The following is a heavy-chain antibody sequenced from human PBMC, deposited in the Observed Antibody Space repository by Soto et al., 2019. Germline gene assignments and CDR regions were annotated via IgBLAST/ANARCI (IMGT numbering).Heavy chain of an antibody. D-gene: IGHD3-16*02. CDR2: ISGSGGST. J-gene: IGHJ4*02. V-gene: IGHV3-23*01. Sequence: LRLSCAASGFTFSSYAMSWVRQAPGKGLEWVSAISGSGGSTYYADSVKGRFTISRDNSKNTLYLQMNSLRAEDTAVYYCAKSHYVWGSYRWYYFDYWGQGTLVTVSS. CDR3: AKSHYVWGSYRWYYFDY. CDR1: GFTFSSYA.